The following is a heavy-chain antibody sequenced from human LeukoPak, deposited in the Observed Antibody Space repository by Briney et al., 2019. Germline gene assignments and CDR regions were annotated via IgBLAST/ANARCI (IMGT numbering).Heavy chain of an antibody. J-gene: IGHJ4*02. Sequence: SETLSLTCTLSGASFRSGGQYWGWIRQTPGKGLEWIGDIFYNGKTNYNPSLKSRVTISLDTSGSQFSLRLSSVTASDTGVYYCARIFDVWGRGTLVTVSS. CDR1: GASFRSGGQY. V-gene: IGHV4-61*08. CDR3: ARIFDV. CDR2: IFYNGKT.